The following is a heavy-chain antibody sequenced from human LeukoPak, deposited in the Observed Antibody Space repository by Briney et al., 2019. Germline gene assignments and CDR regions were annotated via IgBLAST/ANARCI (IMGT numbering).Heavy chain of an antibody. J-gene: IGHJ3*02. CDR2: INHSGST. CDR1: GGSFSGYY. D-gene: IGHD3-16*01. CDR3: ARHGAPSHNNAFDI. Sequence: SETLSLTCAVYGGSFSGYYWSWIRQPPGKGLEWIGEINHSGSTNYNPSLKSRVTISVDTSKNQFSLRLSSVTAADTAVYYCARHGAPSHNNAFDIWGQGTMVTVSS. V-gene: IGHV4-34*01.